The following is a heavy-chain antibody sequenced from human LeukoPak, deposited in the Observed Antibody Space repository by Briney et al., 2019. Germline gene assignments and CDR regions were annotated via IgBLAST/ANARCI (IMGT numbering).Heavy chain of an antibody. V-gene: IGHV3-53*01. CDR3: ARDSSGPAY. CDR1: GFTFSSYA. D-gene: IGHD6-19*01. Sequence: PGGSLRLSCAASGFTFSSYAMSWVRQAPEKGLEWVSVIYSDGYTYYAGSVKGRFTISRDNSKNTLYLQMNSLRIEDTAVYYCARDSSGPAYWGQGTLVTVSS. J-gene: IGHJ4*02. CDR2: IYSDGYT.